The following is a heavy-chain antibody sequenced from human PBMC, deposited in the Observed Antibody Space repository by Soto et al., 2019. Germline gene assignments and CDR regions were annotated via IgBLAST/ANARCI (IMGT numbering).Heavy chain of an antibody. D-gene: IGHD2-2*02. V-gene: IGHV3-23*01. CDR1: GFTFSSFV. J-gene: IGHJ4*02. CDR3: AKVYPDEAEN. Sequence: GGSLRLSCAASGFTFSSFVMSWVRQAPGKGLEWVSAITGSGGNTYYGDSVKGRFTISRDNSKNTLYLQMNSLRAEDTAVYYCAKVYPDEAENWGQGTLVTVSS. CDR2: ITGSGGNT.